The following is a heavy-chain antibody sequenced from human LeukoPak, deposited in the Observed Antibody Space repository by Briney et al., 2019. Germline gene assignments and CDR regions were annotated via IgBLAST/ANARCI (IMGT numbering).Heavy chain of an antibody. CDR2: TYYRTEWYN. CDR3: ARAKGVGATSFDY. Sequence: SQTLSLTCAISGDSVSSNSGAWNWIRQSPSRGLEWLGRTYYRTEWYNDYAVSVKTRITINPGTSKNQFSLQLNSVTPEDTAMYYCARAKGVGATSFDYWGQGILVTVSS. D-gene: IGHD1-26*01. J-gene: IGHJ4*02. CDR1: GDSVSSNSGA. V-gene: IGHV6-1*01.